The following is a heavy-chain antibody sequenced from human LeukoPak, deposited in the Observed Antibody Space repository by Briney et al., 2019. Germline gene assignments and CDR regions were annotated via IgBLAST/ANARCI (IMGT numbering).Heavy chain of an antibody. D-gene: IGHD3-22*01. CDR2: INPNSGGT. CDR3: ARDQDYYDSSGYYY. Sequence: ASVTVSCKASGYTFTGYYMHWVRQAPGQGLEWMGWINPNSGGTNYAQKFQGRVTMTRDTSISTAYMELSRLRSDDTAVYYCARDQDYYDSSGYYYWGQGTLVTVSS. J-gene: IGHJ4*02. CDR1: GYTFTGYY. V-gene: IGHV1-2*02.